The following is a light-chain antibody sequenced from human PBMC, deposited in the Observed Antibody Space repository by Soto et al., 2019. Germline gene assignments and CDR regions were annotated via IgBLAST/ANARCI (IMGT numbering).Light chain of an antibody. CDR2: DVS. Sequence: QSALTQPASVSGSPGQSITISCTGTSSDVGGYNDVSWYQQHPGKAPKLMIYDVSNRPSGVSNRFSGSKSGNTASLTISGLQAEDEADYYYSSYTSSSTLVVFGGGTKLTVL. CDR1: SSDVGGYND. V-gene: IGLV2-14*01. J-gene: IGLJ2*01. CDR3: SSYTSSSTLVV.